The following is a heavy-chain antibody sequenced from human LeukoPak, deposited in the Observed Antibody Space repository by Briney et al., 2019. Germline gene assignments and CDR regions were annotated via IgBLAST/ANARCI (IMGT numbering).Heavy chain of an antibody. J-gene: IGHJ5*02. D-gene: IGHD1-1*01. Sequence: SQTLSLTCAISGASVSGSASWNWIRQSPSRGLEWLGRTYYGSKWYSEYATSVKSRISINADTSMNQFSLQLNSVIPEDTAVYYCARDPDSSNEWGPFDPWGQGTLVTVSS. CDR2: TYYGSKWYS. CDR1: GASVSGSAS. V-gene: IGHV6-1*01. CDR3: ARDPDSSNEWGPFDP.